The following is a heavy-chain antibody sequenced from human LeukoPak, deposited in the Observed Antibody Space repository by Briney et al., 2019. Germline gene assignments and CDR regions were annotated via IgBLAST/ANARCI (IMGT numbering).Heavy chain of an antibody. Sequence: ASVKVSCKASGYTFTGYYMHWVRQAPGQGLEWMGRIIPILGIANYAQKFQGRVTITADKSTSTAYMELSSLRSEDTAVYYCAREARPYYYDSSGPFDYWGQGTLVTVSS. V-gene: IGHV1-69*04. CDR1: GYTFTGYY. D-gene: IGHD3-22*01. J-gene: IGHJ4*02. CDR3: AREARPYYYDSSGPFDY. CDR2: IIPILGIA.